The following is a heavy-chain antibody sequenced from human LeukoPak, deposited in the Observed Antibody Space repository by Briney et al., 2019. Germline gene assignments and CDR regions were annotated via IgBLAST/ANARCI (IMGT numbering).Heavy chain of an antibody. CDR1: GFTFSRYW. J-gene: IGHJ4*02. Sequence: GGSLRLSCVASGFTFSRYWMSWVRQAPGKGLEWVANIKQDGSEKYYVDSVKGRFTISRDNAKNSLYLQMNSLRAEDTAVYYCARYTSGWLYYLDYWGQGTLVTVSS. CDR3: ARYTSGWLYYLDY. CDR2: IKQDGSEK. D-gene: IGHD6-19*01. V-gene: IGHV3-7*01.